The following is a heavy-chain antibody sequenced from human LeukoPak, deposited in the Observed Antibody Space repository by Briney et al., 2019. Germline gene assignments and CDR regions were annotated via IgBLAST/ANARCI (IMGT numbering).Heavy chain of an antibody. V-gene: IGHV1-46*03. Sequence: ASVKVSCKASGYTFTSYYMHWVRQAPGRGLEWMGIINPSGGSTSYAQKSQGRVTMTRDTSTSTVYMELSSPRSEDTAVYYCARRFKIAAAGMDFDYWGQGTLVTVSS. J-gene: IGHJ4*02. CDR1: GYTFTSYY. CDR3: ARRFKIAAAGMDFDY. D-gene: IGHD6-13*01. CDR2: INPSGGST.